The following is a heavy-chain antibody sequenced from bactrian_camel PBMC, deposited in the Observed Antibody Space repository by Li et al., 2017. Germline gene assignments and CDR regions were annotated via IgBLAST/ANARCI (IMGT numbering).Heavy chain of an antibody. CDR3: AARRGRLCSLSDTEQNY. D-gene: IGHD4*01. Sequence: QLVESGGDSVQAGGSLRLSCTYSGYRYSRLCVAWFRQAPGNKREAVAAIDSDHSTTYADSVKGRFTISQDSADNTLYLLMEELKPEDTATYYCAARRGRLCSLSDTEQNYWGQGTQVTVS. CDR1: GYRYSRLC. CDR2: IDSDHST. V-gene: IGHV3S53*01. J-gene: IGHJ4*01.